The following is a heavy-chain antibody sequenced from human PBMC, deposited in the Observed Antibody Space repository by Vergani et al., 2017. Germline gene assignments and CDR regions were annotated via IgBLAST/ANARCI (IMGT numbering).Heavy chain of an antibody. J-gene: IGHJ5*02. Sequence: QVQLVESGGGVVQPGRSLRLSCAASGFSFSSYAMHWVRQAPGKGLEWVAVISYDGSNKYYADSVKGRFTISRDNSKNTLYLQMNSLRAEETAVYYCAGARGWYLVDPWGQGTLVTVSS. V-gene: IGHV3-30-3*01. CDR1: GFSFSSYA. D-gene: IGHD6-19*01. CDR3: AGARGWYLVDP. CDR2: ISYDGSNK.